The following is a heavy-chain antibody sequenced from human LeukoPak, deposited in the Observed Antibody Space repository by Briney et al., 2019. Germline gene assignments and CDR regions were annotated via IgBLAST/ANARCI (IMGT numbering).Heavy chain of an antibody. J-gene: IGHJ3*02. CDR3: ARGHYGSGIHQGAFDI. D-gene: IGHD3-10*01. CDR2: IYSSGST. V-gene: IGHV4-59*01. Sequence: SETLSLTCTVSGGSISTYYWSWIRQPPGKGLEWIGYIYSSGSTTYNPSLKSRVTISVDTSKNEFSLRLTSVTAADTAVYYCARGHYGSGIHQGAFDIWGQGTIVTVSS. CDR1: GGSISTYY.